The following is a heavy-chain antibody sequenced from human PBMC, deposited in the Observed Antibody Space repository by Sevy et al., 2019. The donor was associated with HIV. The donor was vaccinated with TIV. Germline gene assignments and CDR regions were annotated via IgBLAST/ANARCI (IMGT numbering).Heavy chain of an antibody. J-gene: IGHJ5*02. CDR3: ARVPYDYVWGSYRYTGRWFDP. Sequence: ASLKVSCKASGYTFTSYGISWVRQAPGQGLEWMGWISAYNGNTNYAQKLQGRVTMTTDTSTSTAYMELRSLRSDDTAVYYCARVPYDYVWGSYRYTGRWFDPWGQGTLVTVSS. CDR1: GYTFTSYG. CDR2: ISAYNGNT. V-gene: IGHV1-18*01. D-gene: IGHD3-16*02.